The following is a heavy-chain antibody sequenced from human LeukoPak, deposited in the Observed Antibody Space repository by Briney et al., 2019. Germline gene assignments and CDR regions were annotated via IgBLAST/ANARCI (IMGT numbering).Heavy chain of an antibody. V-gene: IGHV4-30-4*01. CDR1: GGSISSYY. J-gene: IGHJ3*02. Sequence: SETLSLTCTVSGGSISSYYWSWIRQPPGKGLEWIGYIYYSGSTYYNPSLKSRVTISVDTSKNQFSLKLSSVTAADTAVYYCARDGQGAFDIWGQGTMVTVSS. CDR3: ARDGQGAFDI. CDR2: IYYSGST.